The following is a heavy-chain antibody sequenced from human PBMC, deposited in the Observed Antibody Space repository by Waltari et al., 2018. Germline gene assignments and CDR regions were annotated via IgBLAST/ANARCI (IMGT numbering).Heavy chain of an antibody. D-gene: IGHD3-3*01. J-gene: IGHJ6*02. CDR1: GGSFRGYY. Sequence: QVQLQQWGAGLLKPSETLSLTCAVYGGSFRGYYWSWIRQPPGTGLEWIGEINHSGSTNYNPSLKSRVTISVDTSKNQFSLKLSSVTAADTAVYYCARARGWSGYLNYYYYYGMDVWGQGTTVTVSS. V-gene: IGHV4-34*01. CDR3: ARARGWSGYLNYYYYYGMDV. CDR2: INHSGST.